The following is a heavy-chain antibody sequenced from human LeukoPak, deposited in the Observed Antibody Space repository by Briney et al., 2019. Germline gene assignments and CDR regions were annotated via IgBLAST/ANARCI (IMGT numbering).Heavy chain of an antibody. CDR2: ISWNSGSI. Sequence: GGSLRLSCAASGFTFDDYAMHWVRQAPGKGLEWVSGISWNSGSIGYADSVKGRFTISRDNAKNSLYLQMNSLRAEDTALYYCAKLAVAGTEAGAFDYWGQGTLVTVSS. CDR3: AKLAVAGTEAGAFDY. V-gene: IGHV3-9*01. J-gene: IGHJ4*02. CDR1: GFTFDDYA. D-gene: IGHD6-19*01.